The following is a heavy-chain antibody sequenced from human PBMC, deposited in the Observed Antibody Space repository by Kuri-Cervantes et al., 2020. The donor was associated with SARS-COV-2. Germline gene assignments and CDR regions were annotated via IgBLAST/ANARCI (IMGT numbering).Heavy chain of an antibody. J-gene: IGHJ6*03. D-gene: IGHD3-9*01. CDR1: GGSFSGYY. CDR3: ARDRSGYEYYDFLNYMDV. CDR2: INHSGST. V-gene: IGHV4-34*01. Sequence: SETLSLTCAVYGGSFSGYYWSWIRQPPGKGLEWIGEINHSGSTNYNPSLKSRVTISVDTSKNQFSLKLSSVTAADTAVYYCARDRSGYEYYDFLNYMDVWGKGTTVTVSS.